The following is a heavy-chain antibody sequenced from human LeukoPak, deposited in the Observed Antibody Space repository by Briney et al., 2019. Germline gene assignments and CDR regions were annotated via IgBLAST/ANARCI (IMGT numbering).Heavy chain of an antibody. V-gene: IGHV3-74*01. CDR1: EFTLSNYF. Sequence: GGSLRLSCAASEFTLSNYFMLWVRQAPGKGLVWVSRIIIDGRNTISAASVEGRFTISRDSAKNTLYLQMNSLRVEDTAVYYCARAARWDGNLDYWGQGTLVTVSS. J-gene: IGHJ4*02. CDR2: IIIDGRNT. D-gene: IGHD1-26*01. CDR3: ARAARWDGNLDY.